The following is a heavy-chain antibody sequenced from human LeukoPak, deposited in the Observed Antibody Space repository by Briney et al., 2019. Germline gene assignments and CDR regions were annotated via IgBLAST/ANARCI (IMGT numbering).Heavy chain of an antibody. CDR1: GGTFRNYA. J-gene: IGHJ4*02. CDR3: ARGGSHWLSHS. CDR2: LIPVFGTA. V-gene: IGHV1-69*05. Sequence: GASVKVSCKASGGTFRNYAINWVRRAPGQGLEWMGGLIPVFGTATYTQRFQGRVSITTDESTTTAYMELASLRFEDTAVYFCARGGSHWLSHSWGQGTLVTVPS. D-gene: IGHD1-26*01.